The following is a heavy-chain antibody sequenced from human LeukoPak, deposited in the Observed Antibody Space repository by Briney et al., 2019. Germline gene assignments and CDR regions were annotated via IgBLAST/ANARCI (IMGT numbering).Heavy chain of an antibody. Sequence: GGSLRLSCAASGFTFSSYGMHWVRQAPGKGLEWVAVISYDGSNKYYADSVKGRFTISRDNSKDTLFLQMNSLITRDTAVYYCARAGYDVLTGYSAYWGQGTLVTVSS. J-gene: IGHJ4*02. CDR3: ARAGYDVLTGYSAY. CDR1: GFTFSSYG. CDR2: ISYDGSNK. D-gene: IGHD3-9*01. V-gene: IGHV3-30*03.